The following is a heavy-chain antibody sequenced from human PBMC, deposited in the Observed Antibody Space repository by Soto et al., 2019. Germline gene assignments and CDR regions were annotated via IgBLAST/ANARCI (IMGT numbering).Heavy chain of an antibody. V-gene: IGHV3-30*18. CDR3: AKSRYSSSWYAGSFDY. Sequence: LRLSCAASGXTFSSYGMHWVRQAPGKGLEWVAVISYDGSNKYYADSVKGRFTISRDNSKNTLYLQMNSLRAEDTAVYYCAKSRYSSSWYAGSFDYWGQGTLVTVSS. CDR2: ISYDGSNK. J-gene: IGHJ4*02. CDR1: GXTFSSYG. D-gene: IGHD6-13*01.